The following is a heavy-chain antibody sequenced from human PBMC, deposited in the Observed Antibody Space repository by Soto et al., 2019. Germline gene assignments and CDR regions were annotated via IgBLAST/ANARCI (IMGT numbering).Heavy chain of an antibody. V-gene: IGHV3-23*01. Sequence: GGSLRLSCAASGFTFSSYAMSWVRQAPGKGLEWVSAISGSGGSTYYADSVKGRFTISRDNSKSTLYLQMNSLRAEDTAVYYCAKDGTAMVLGGDFDYWGQGTLVTVSS. J-gene: IGHJ4*02. CDR2: ISGSGGST. CDR3: AKDGTAMVLGGDFDY. CDR1: GFTFSSYA. D-gene: IGHD5-18*01.